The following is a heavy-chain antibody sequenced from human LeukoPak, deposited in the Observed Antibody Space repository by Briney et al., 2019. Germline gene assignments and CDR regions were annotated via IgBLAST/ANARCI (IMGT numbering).Heavy chain of an antibody. CDR3: ARDNGHDRNWFDP. Sequence: ASVKVSCKASGYTFTNNDINWVRQAPGQGLEGMGWMTPNSGNTGYAQKFQGRVTMTRDTSIRTAYMELSSLTSEDTAVYYCARDNGHDRNWFDPWGQGTLVTVSS. CDR2: MTPNSGNT. J-gene: IGHJ5*02. V-gene: IGHV1-8*01. CDR1: GYTFTNND. D-gene: IGHD2-8*01.